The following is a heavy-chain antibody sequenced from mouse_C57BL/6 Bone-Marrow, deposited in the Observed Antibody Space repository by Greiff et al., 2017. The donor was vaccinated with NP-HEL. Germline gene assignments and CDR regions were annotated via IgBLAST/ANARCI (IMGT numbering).Heavy chain of an antibody. CDR3: ARDAGWSWFAY. V-gene: IGHV7-1*01. J-gene: IGHJ3*01. CDR2: SRNKANDYTT. CDR1: GFTFSDFY. Sequence: EVQVVESGGGLVQSGRSLRLSCATSGFTFSDFYMEWVRQAPGKGLEWIAASRNKANDYTTEYSASVKGRFIVSRDTSQSILYLQMNALRAEDTAIYYCARDAGWSWFAYWGQGTLVTVSA. D-gene: IGHD1-1*02.